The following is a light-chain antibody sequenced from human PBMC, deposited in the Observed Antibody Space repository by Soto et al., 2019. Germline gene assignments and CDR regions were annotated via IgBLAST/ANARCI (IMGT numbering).Light chain of an antibody. CDR3: HQYDSSPLT. V-gene: IGKV3-20*01. J-gene: IGKJ4*01. CDR1: HSVSSSY. Sequence: EIVLTQSPGTLSLSPGERATLSCRASHSVSSSYLAWYQQKPDQAPRLLIYGASSRATGIPDRFSGSGSGIDFTLTISRLEPEDFAVYYCHQYDSSPLTYGGGTKVEIK. CDR2: GAS.